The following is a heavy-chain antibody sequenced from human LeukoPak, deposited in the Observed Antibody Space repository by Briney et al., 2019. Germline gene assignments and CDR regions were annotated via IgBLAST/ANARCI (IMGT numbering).Heavy chain of an antibody. J-gene: IGHJ5*02. CDR3: ARGKEYYDSSGYYYPFDP. Sequence: GASVKVSCKASKYTFTSYVINWLRQATGQGLEWMGRMNPNSGNTGYAQKFQGRVSMTRNTSISTAYMELRSLRSEDTAVDYCARGKEYYDSSGYYYPFDPWGQGTLVTVSS. V-gene: IGHV1-8*01. CDR1: KYTFTSYV. D-gene: IGHD3-22*01. CDR2: MNPNSGNT.